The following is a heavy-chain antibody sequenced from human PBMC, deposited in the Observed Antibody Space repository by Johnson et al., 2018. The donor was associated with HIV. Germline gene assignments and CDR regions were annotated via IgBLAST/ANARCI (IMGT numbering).Heavy chain of an antibody. CDR1: GFTFSSYA. Sequence: VQLVESGGGVVQPGRSLRLSCAASGFTFSSYAMHWVRQAPGKGLEWVAVMWFDGSQKAYTDSVKGRFTVSRDISKNTAVYYCAKDPYDRLELISRGAFDIWGQGTMVTVSS. J-gene: IGHJ3*02. CDR2: MWFDGSQK. V-gene: IGHV3-30*04. CDR3: GAFDI. D-gene: IGHD1-7*01.